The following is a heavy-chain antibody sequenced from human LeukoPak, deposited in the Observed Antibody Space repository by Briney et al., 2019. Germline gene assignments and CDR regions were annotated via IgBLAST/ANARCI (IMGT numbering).Heavy chain of an antibody. V-gene: IGHV1-2*02. CDR3: ARVPLLRFLEWNNWFDP. Sequence: ASVKVSCKASGYTFTGYYMHWVRQAPGQGLEWMGWINPNSGGTNYAQKFQGRVTMTRDTSISTAYMELSRLRSDDTAVYYCARVPLLRFLEWNNWFDPWGQGTLVTVSS. CDR2: INPNSGGT. CDR1: GYTFTGYY. D-gene: IGHD3-3*01. J-gene: IGHJ5*02.